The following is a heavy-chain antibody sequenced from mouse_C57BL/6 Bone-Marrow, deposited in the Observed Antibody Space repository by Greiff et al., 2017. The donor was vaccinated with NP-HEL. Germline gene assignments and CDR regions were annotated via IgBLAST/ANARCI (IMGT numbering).Heavy chain of an antibody. Sequence: QVQLQQPGAELVMPGASVKLSCKASGYTFASYWMHWVKQRPGQGLEWIGEIDPSDSYTNYNQKFKGKSPLTVDKSSSTAYMQLSSLTSEDSAVYYCARFHGYYVDYWGQGTTLTVSS. CDR1: GYTFASYW. D-gene: IGHD2-2*01. J-gene: IGHJ2*01. CDR3: ARFHGYYVDY. V-gene: IGHV1-69*01. CDR2: IDPSDSYT.